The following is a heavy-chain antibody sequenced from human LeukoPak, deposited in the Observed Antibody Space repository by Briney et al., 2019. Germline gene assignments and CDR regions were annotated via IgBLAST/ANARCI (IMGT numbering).Heavy chain of an antibody. D-gene: IGHD6-13*01. V-gene: IGHV3-23*01. Sequence: GGSLRLSCAASGFTFSSYWMSWVRQAPGKGLEWVSAINGGSDATYYADSVKGRFTISRDNSKNMLFLQMNSLRAEDTAIYYCAKGSAAGRPYYFDSWGQGTLVTVSS. J-gene: IGHJ4*02. CDR2: INGGSDAT. CDR3: AKGSAAGRPYYFDS. CDR1: GFTFSSYW.